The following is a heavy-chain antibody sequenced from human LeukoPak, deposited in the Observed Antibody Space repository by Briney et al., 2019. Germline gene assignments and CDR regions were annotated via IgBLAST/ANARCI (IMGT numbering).Heavy chain of an antibody. CDR1: GFSFSSYA. Sequence: PGGSLRLSCEAPGFSFSSYATSWVRQAPGKGLEWVSGISGSGGTTYYAGSVKGRFTISRDISKNTLYLQMNSLRAEDTAVYYCAGCSTTSCYSAFDIWGQGTMVTVSS. CDR3: AGCSTTSCYSAFDI. CDR2: ISGSGGTT. J-gene: IGHJ3*02. V-gene: IGHV3-23*01. D-gene: IGHD2-2*02.